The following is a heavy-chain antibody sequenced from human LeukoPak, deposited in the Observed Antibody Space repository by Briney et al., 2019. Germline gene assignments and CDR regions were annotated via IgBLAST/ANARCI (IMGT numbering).Heavy chain of an antibody. CDR3: ARGGTPLYYYYMDV. CDR2: INPNSGGT. CDR1: GYIFTDYY. V-gene: IGHV1/OR15-1*04. Sequence: WASVKVSCKASGYIFTDYYMHWVRQAPGQELGWMGRINPNSGGTNYAQKFQGRVTITADESTSTAYMELSSLRSEDTAVYYCARGGTPLYYYYMDVWGKGTTVTVSS. D-gene: IGHD1-1*01. J-gene: IGHJ6*03.